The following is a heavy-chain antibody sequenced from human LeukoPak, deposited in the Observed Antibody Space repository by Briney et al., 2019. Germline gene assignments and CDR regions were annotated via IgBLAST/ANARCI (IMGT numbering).Heavy chain of an antibody. CDR3: AKDAMVRGFDY. D-gene: IGHD3-10*01. CDR2: ISYDGSNK. Sequence: GGSLRLSCAASGFTFSSYGMHWVRQAPGKGLEWVAVISYDGSNKYYADSVKGRFTISRDNSKNTLYLQMNGLRAEDTAVYYCAKDAMVRGFDYRGQGTLVTVSS. CDR1: GFTFSSYG. V-gene: IGHV3-30*18. J-gene: IGHJ4*02.